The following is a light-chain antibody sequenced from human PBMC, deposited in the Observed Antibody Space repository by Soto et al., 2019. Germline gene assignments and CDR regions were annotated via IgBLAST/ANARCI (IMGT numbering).Light chain of an antibody. CDR1: SSDVGTYNY. V-gene: IGLV2-11*01. CDR3: CSYAGGYTHAV. Sequence: SVLTQPRSVSGPPGQSVSTSCSGTSSDVGTYNYVSWYQQHPGKAPKLMIYDVSKRPSGVPDRFSGSKSGNTASLTISGLQAEDEADYYCCSYAGGYTHAVFGGGTKVTVL. CDR2: DVS. J-gene: IGLJ2*01.